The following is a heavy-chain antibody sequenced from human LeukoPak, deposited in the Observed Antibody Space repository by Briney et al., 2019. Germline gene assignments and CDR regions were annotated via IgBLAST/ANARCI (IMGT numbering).Heavy chain of an antibody. CDR1: GGSISSYY. V-gene: IGHV4-59*01. J-gene: IGHJ4*02. CDR3: ARTALGELSLSY. D-gene: IGHD3-16*02. Sequence: PSGTLSLTCTVSGGSISSYYWSWIRQPPGKGLEWIGYIYYSGSTNYNPSLKSRVTISVDTSKNQFSLKLSSVTAADTAVYYCARTALGELSLSYWGQGTLVTVSS. CDR2: IYYSGST.